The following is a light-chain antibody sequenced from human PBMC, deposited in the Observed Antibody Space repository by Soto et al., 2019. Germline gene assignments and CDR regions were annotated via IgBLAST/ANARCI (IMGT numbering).Light chain of an antibody. CDR3: QQYGNSQT. CDR2: GAS. Sequence: EIVLTQSPGTLSLSPGERATLSCRASQSVSSSYLAWYQQKPGQAPRLLIYGASSRATGIPDRFSGSGSGTDFTLTISRLEPEDFAVYYCQQYGNSQTFRQGTKVEIK. CDR1: QSVSSSY. J-gene: IGKJ1*01. V-gene: IGKV3-20*01.